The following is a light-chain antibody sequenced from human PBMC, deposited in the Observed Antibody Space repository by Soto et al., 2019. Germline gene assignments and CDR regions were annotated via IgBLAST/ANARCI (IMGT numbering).Light chain of an antibody. CDR3: QQYDNSPGYT. CDR2: ATS. V-gene: IGKV3-20*01. Sequence: EIVLTQSPGTLSLSPGKRATLSCRASQSVSSRDLAWYQQKPGQAPRLLIYATSSRAAGIPDRFSGSGSGTDFTLTISRLEPEDFAVYYCQQYDNSPGYTFGQGTKLEIK. CDR1: QSVSSRD. J-gene: IGKJ2*01.